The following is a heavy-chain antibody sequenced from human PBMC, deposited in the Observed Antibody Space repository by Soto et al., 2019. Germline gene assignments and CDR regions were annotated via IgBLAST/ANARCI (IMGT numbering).Heavy chain of an antibody. V-gene: IGHV3-48*01. D-gene: IGHD3-22*01. Sequence: PGGPLRLSCAASGFTFSSYSMNWVRQAPGKGLEWVSYISSSSSTMYYADSVKGRFTISRDNAKNSLYLQMNSLRAEDTAVYYCARDRRRRITMIVVAYDAFDIWGQGTMVTVSS. CDR3: ARDRRRRITMIVVAYDAFDI. CDR1: GFTFSSYS. CDR2: ISSSSSTM. J-gene: IGHJ3*02.